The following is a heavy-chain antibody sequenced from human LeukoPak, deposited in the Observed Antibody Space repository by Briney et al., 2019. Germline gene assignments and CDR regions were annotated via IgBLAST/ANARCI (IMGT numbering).Heavy chain of an antibody. CDR2: IIPIFGTA. J-gene: IGHJ6*03. CDR3: ARGYSGYDAESYYMDV. D-gene: IGHD5-12*01. CDR1: GGTFSSYA. V-gene: IGHV1-69*05. Sequence: SVKVSCKASGGTFSSYAISWVRQAPGQGLEWMGGIIPIFGTANYAQKFQGRVTITTDESTSTAYMELSSLRSEDTAVYYCARGYSGYDAESYYMDVWGKGTTVTVSS.